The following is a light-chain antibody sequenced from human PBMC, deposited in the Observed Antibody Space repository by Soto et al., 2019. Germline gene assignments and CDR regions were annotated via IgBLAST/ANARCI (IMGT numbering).Light chain of an antibody. J-gene: IGKJ4*01. CDR3: QQYNNWPRGT. Sequence: TMSVSPVERATLSCRASQSVSSNLAWYQQKPGQAPRLLIYGASTRATGIPARFSGSGSGTEFTLTISSLQSEDFAVYYCQQYNNWPRGTFGGGTKVDIK. CDR1: QSVSSN. CDR2: GAS. V-gene: IGKV3-15*01.